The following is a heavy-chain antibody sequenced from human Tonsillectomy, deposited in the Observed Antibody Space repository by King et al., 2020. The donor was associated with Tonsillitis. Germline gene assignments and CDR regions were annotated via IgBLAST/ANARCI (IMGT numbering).Heavy chain of an antibody. J-gene: IGHJ4*02. Sequence: VQLVESGGGLVKPGGSLRLSCAASGFTFSSYSMNWVRQAPGKGLEWVSSISSSGTYIYYADSMKGRFTISRDNVKNSLYLQMNTLRAEDTAVYYCAKVGSPGFCTTSSCYGYYFDSWGQGTLVTVSS. CDR2: ISSSGTYI. CDR1: GFTFSSYS. CDR3: AKVGSPGFCTTSSCYGYYFDS. V-gene: IGHV3-21*01. D-gene: IGHD2-2*01.